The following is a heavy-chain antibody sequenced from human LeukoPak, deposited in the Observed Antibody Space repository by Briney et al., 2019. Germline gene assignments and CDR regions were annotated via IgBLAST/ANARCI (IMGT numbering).Heavy chain of an antibody. J-gene: IGHJ4*02. CDR3: AKLSVVRGVITPVDY. Sequence: GGSLRLSCAASGFPFSSYAMSWVRQAPGKGLEWVSAISGSGSTTYSADSVKGRFTISRDNSKNTLYLQMNSLRAEDTAVYYCAKLSVVRGVITPVDYWGQGTLVTVSS. D-gene: IGHD3-10*01. V-gene: IGHV3-23*01. CDR2: ISGSGSTT. CDR1: GFPFSSYA.